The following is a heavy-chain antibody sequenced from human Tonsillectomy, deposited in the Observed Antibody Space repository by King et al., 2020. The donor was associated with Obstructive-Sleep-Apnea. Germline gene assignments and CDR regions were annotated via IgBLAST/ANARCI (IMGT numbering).Heavy chain of an antibody. J-gene: IGHJ6*02. CDR2: ISYDGSNK. CDR1: GFTFSSYG. V-gene: IGHV3-30*18. Sequence: VQMVESGGGVVQPGRSLRLSCAASGFTFSSYGMHWVRQAPGKGLEWVAVISYDGSNKYYADSVKGRFTISRDNSKNTLYLQMNSLRAEDTAVYYCAKDRALSGSYYYYYGMDVWGQGTTVTVSS. CDR3: AKDRALSGSYYYYYGMDV. D-gene: IGHD1-26*01.